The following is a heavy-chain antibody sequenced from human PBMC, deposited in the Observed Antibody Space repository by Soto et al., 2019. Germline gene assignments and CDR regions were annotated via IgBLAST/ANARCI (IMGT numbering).Heavy chain of an antibody. Sequence: SGPTLVKPTQTLTLTCTFSGFSLSTSGMCVSWIRQPPGKALEWLARIDWDDDKYYSTSLKTRLTISKDTSKNQVVLTMTNMDHVETATYYGARTTYSGYDIETGRSSSYHHYKNNWFDPWGQGTLVTVSS. CDR2: IDWDDDK. V-gene: IGHV2-70*11. J-gene: IGHJ5*02. D-gene: IGHD5-12*01. CDR3: ARTTYSGYDIETGRSSSYHHYKNNWFDP. CDR1: GFSLSTSGMC.